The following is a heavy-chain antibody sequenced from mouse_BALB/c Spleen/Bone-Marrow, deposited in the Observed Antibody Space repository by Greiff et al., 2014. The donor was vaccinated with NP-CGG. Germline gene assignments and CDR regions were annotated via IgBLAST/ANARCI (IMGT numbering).Heavy chain of an antibody. CDR1: GYTFTSYY. CDR3: TRYGNYYFDY. J-gene: IGHJ2*01. D-gene: IGHD2-1*01. CDR2: INPSNGGT. V-gene: IGHV1S81*02. Sequence: VKLMESGAELVKPGASVKLSCKASGYTFTSYYMYWVKQRPGQGLEWIGEINPSNGGTNFNEKFKSKATLTVDKSSSTAYMQLSSLTSEDSAVYYCTRYGNYYFDYWGQGTTLTASS.